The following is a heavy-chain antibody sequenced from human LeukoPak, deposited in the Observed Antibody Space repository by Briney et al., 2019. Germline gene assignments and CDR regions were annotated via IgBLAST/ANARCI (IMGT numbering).Heavy chain of an antibody. Sequence: KSSETLSLTCTVSGGSISSSSYYWGWIRQPPGKGLEWIGSIYYSGTTYYKPSLKSRVTIYADTSKNQFSLKLSSVTAADTAVYYCATHGGVVLPFDLWGHGTLVTVSS. V-gene: IGHV4-39*01. D-gene: IGHD3-3*01. CDR3: ATHGGVVLPFDL. CDR1: GGSISSSSYY. J-gene: IGHJ2*01. CDR2: IYYSGTT.